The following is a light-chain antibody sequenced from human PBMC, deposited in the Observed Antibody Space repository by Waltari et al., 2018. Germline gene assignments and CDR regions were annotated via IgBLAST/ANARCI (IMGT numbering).Light chain of an antibody. CDR2: DVD. CDR1: SSDIGFHNY. CDR3: SSCTSSSTPEVV. Sequence: QSALTQPASVSGSPGQSITISCTGTSSDIGFHNYVPWYQQHPGKAPQLMIYDVDHRPSGVSNRFSGSKSGNTASLTISGLQAEDEADYYCSSCTSSSTPEVVFGGGTKLTVL. V-gene: IGLV2-14*03. J-gene: IGLJ2*01.